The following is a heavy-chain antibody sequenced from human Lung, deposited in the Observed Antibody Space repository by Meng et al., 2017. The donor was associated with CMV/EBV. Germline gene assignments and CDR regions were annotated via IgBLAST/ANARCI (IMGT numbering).Heavy chain of an antibody. CDR1: GYTFTTYG. CDR3: ARVEVGITSGDY. D-gene: IGHD1-26*01. CDR2: ISAYNGNT. V-gene: IGHV1-18*01. J-gene: IGHJ4*02. Sequence: QVQMGQVGAGVKNPGASVKVSCKASGYTFTTYGISWVGQAPGQGLEWMGWISAYNGNTNYAQTLQGRVTMTTDTSTSTAYMELRSLRSDDTAVYCCARVEVGITSGDYWGQGTLVTVPS.